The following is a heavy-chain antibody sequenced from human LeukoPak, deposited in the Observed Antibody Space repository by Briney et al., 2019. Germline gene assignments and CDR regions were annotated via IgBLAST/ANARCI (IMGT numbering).Heavy chain of an antibody. CDR3: ARVAKERVGGVYYFDY. D-gene: IGHD1-1*01. J-gene: IGHJ4*02. CDR1: GFTISDYD. CDR2: IGTAGDT. V-gene: IGHV3-13*01. Sequence: GGSLRLSCAASGFTISDYDMHWVRQATGKGLEWVSAIGTAGDTYYTGSVKGRFTISRENAKNSLYLQMNSLRAGDTAVYYCARVAKERVGGVYYFDYWGQGTLVTVSS.